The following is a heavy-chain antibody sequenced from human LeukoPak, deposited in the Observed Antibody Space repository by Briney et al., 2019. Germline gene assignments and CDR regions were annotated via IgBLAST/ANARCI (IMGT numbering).Heavy chain of an antibody. J-gene: IGHJ6*02. V-gene: IGHV3-30*18. CDR2: VSYDGSNK. Sequence: GGSLRLSCAASGFTFSSYGMRWVRQAPGKGLEWVAVVSYDGSNKYYADSVKGRFTISRDNSKNTLYLQMNSLRAEDTAVYYCAKAGGVADYYYYYGMDVWGQGTTVTVSS. CDR3: AKAGGVADYYYYYGMDV. D-gene: IGHD3-16*01. CDR1: GFTFSSYG.